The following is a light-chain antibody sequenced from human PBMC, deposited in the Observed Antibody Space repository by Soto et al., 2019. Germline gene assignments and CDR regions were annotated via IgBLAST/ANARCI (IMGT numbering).Light chain of an antibody. V-gene: IGLV2-8*01. CDR1: SSDVGGYNY. J-gene: IGLJ2*01. CDR2: EVS. CDR3: SSFAGNNNVV. Sequence: QSALTQPPSASGSPGQSVTISCTGTSSDVGGYNYVSWYQQHPGKAPKLMISEVSKRPSGVPDRFSGSTSGNTASLTVTGLQDEDEDDYYCSSFAGNNNVVFGGGTKLTVL.